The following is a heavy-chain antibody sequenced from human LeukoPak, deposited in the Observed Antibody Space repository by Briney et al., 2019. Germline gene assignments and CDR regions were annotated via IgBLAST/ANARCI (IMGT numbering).Heavy chain of an antibody. J-gene: IGHJ4*02. V-gene: IGHV1-2*02. Sequence: ASVKVSCKASGYTFTTYYIHWVRQAPGQGLEWMGWINPNSGGTNYAQKFQGRVTMTRDTSISTAYMELSRLRSDDTAVYYCARDNYYGSGSYSWWGQGTLVTVSS. CDR1: GYTFTTYY. CDR3: ARDNYYGSGSYSW. CDR2: INPNSGGT. D-gene: IGHD3-10*01.